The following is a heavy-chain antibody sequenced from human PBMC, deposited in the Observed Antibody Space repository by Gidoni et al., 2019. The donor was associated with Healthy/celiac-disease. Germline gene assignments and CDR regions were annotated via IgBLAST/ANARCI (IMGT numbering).Heavy chain of an antibody. D-gene: IGHD3-9*01. Sequence: QVQLVQSGAEVKKPGSSVKVSCKASGGTFSRYAISWVRQAPGQGLEWMGRIIPILGIANYAQKFQGRVTITADKSTSTAYMDLSSLRSEDTAVYYCARTDPRGTYYDILTGYYSWGPFDYWGQGTLVTVSS. CDR3: ARTDPRGTYYDILTGYYSWGPFDY. CDR1: GGTFSRYA. V-gene: IGHV1-69*04. CDR2: IIPILGIA. J-gene: IGHJ4*02.